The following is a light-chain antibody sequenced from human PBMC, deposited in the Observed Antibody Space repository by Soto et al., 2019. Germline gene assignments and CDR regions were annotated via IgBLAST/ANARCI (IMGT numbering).Light chain of an antibody. V-gene: IGLV2-8*01. CDR3: CSYAGSYTFYV. CDR2: EVS. CDR1: SSDVGGYNY. J-gene: IGLJ1*01. Sequence: QSVLTQPPSASGSPGQSVTISCTGTSSDVGGYNYVSWYQQHPGKAPKLIISEVSKRPSGVPDRFSGSKSGNTASLTVSGLQAEDEADYYCCSYAGSYTFYVFGTGTKVTVL.